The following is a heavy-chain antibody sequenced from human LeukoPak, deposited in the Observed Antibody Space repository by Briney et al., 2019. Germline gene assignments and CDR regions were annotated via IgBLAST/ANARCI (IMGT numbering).Heavy chain of an antibody. V-gene: IGHV4-59*11. CDR3: ARSYDTSGYYYYFDY. D-gene: IGHD3-22*01. CDR2: IYYRGNT. J-gene: IGHJ4*02. CDR1: GGSISGRY. Sequence: SETLSLTCTVSGGSISGRYWSWIRQSPGKGLEWIGYIYYRGNTNYNPSLKSRVTISVDTSKNQSSLRLTSVTAADTAVYYCARSYDTSGYYYYFDYWGQGTLVTVSS.